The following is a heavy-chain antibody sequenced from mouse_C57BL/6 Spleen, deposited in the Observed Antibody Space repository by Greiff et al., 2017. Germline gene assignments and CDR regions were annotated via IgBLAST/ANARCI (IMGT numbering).Heavy chain of an antibody. J-gene: IGHJ4*01. CDR1: GFTFSSYG. Sequence: EVHLVESGGDLVKPGGSLKLSCAASGFTFSSYGMSWVRQTPDKRLEWVATISSGGSYTYYPDSVKGRFTISRDNAKNTLYLQMSSRKSEDTAMYYCARHSSEGYAMDYWGQGTSVTVSS. CDR2: ISSGGSYT. CDR3: ARHSSEGYAMDY. V-gene: IGHV5-6*01. D-gene: IGHD3-1*01.